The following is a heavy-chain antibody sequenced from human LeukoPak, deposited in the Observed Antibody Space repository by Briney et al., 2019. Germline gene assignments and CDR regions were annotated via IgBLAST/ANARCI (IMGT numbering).Heavy chain of an antibody. CDR2: IRKRAQNYAT. J-gene: IGHJ1*01. Sequence: GGSLKLSCAASGFSLSGSTMHWVRQASGKGLEWVARIRKRAQNYATAYAASVKGRFTISRDDSMNTAYLQMNSLKTDDTAVYHCSGSFEYSTVAPHWGQGTLVTVSS. V-gene: IGHV3-73*01. D-gene: IGHD6-13*01. CDR1: GFSLSGST. CDR3: SGSFEYSTVAPH.